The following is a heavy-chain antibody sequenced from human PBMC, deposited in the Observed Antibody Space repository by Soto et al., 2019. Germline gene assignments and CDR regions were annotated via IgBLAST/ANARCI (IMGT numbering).Heavy chain of an antibody. CDR1: GGSISSGGYY. CDR3: ARDQIRSIAVAEGAFDI. J-gene: IGHJ3*02. Sequence: SETLSLTCTVSGGSISSGGYYWSWIRQHPGKGLEWIGYIYYSGSTYYNPSLKSRVTISVDTSKDQFSLKLSSVTAADTAVYYCARDQIRSIAVAEGAFDIWGQGTMVTVS. V-gene: IGHV4-31*03. CDR2: IYYSGST. D-gene: IGHD6-19*01.